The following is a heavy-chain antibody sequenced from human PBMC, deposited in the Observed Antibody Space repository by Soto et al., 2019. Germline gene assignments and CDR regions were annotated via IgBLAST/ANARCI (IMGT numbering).Heavy chain of an antibody. D-gene: IGHD4-4*01. J-gene: IGHJ5*02. V-gene: IGHV3-7*01. CDR1: GFTFSDSW. CDR2: IKTDESEK. Sequence: EVQLVESGGGLVQPGGSLRLSCTASGFTFSDSWMTLVRQAPGKGLDWVARIKTDESEKKYADSVKGRFSISRDNAKNSMYLQMDRLRGEDTAVYYCVRGGSNYASWGQGTLVTVSS. CDR3: VRGGSNYAS.